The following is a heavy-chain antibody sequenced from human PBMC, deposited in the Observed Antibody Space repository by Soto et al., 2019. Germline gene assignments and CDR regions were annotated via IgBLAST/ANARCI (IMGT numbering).Heavy chain of an antibody. V-gene: IGHV1-69*01. CDR2: IIPIFGTA. D-gene: IGHD6-19*01. J-gene: IGHJ5*02. CDR1: GGTFSSYA. CDR3: ARDGVAVAGGNWFAP. Sequence: QVQLVQSGAEVKKPGSSVKVSCKASGGTFSSYAISWVRQAPGQGLEWMGGIIPIFGTANYAQKFQGRVTITADESTSRAYLELSRLRSEDTAVYYCARDGVAVAGGNWFAPCGQGTLVTVSS.